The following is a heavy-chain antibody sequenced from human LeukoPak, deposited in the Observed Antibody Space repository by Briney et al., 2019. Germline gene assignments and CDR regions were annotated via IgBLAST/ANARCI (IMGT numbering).Heavy chain of an antibody. CDR1: GYSFSRYW. CDR3: ARDLRITMIVVAPFDY. J-gene: IGHJ4*02. D-gene: IGHD3-22*01. CDR2: IRYDGTKK. V-gene: IGHV3-30*02. Sequence: GESLKISCKGSGYSFSRYWIGWVRQAPGKGLEWVAFIRYDGTKKYYADSVKGRFTISRDNAKNSLYLQMNSLRAEDTAVYYCARDLRITMIVVAPFDYWGQGTLVTVSS.